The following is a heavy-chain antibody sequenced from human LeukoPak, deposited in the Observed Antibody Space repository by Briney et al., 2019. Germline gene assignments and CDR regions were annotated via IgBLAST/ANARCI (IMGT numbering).Heavy chain of an antibody. D-gene: IGHD3-10*01. CDR1: GGSISSSHYY. V-gene: IGHV4-39*01. CDR3: ASRPLTMGEGWFDP. J-gene: IGHJ5*02. Sequence: SETLSLICSVSGGSISSSHYYWGWIRQPPGKGLEWIGSIYYSGSSHHNPSLKSRVTISVDTPNNQLSLKLSSVTAADTAVYYCASRPLTMGEGWFDPWGQGTLVTVSS. CDR2: IYYSGSS.